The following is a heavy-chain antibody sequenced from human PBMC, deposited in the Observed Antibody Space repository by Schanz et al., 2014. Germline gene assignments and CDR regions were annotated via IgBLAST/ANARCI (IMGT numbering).Heavy chain of an antibody. V-gene: IGHV1-24*01. CDR3: ATGPHIVVAFDY. Sequence: QVQLVQSGAEVKKPGASVKVSCKVSGSIFSKLLMHWVRQGPAKGLEWMGGFDPKKGEAIYAQKFQGRVTMTEDTSAGTAYMEVRRLTAEDTAVYYCATGPHIVVAFDYWGQGTLVTVSS. D-gene: IGHD2-21*01. CDR2: FDPKKGEA. CDR1: GSIFSKLL. J-gene: IGHJ4*02.